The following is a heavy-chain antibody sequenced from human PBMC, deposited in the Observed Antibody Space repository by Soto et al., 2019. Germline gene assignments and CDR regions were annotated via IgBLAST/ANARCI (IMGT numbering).Heavy chain of an antibody. D-gene: IGHD6-19*01. J-gene: IGHJ5*02. CDR2: INAGNGNT. CDR1: GYTFTRYA. CDR3: ASSGWYGGWFDP. V-gene: IGHV1-3*01. Sequence: ASVKVSCKASGYTFTRYAMHWVRQAPGQRLEWMGWINAGNGNTKYSQKFQGRVTITRDTSASTAYMELSSLRSEDTAVYYCASSGWYGGWFDPWGLGTLVTVSS.